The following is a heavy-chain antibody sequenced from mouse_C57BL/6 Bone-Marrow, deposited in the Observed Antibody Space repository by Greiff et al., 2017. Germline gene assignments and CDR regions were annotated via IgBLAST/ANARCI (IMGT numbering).Heavy chain of an antibody. V-gene: IGHV1-18*01. CDR3: ARSQTRFPFTSWFAY. J-gene: IGHJ3*01. D-gene: IGHD1-1*01. CDR1: GYTFTDYN. Sequence: VQLQQSGPELVKPGASVKIPCKASGYTFTDYNMDWVKQSHGKSLEWIGDINPNNGGTIYNQKFKGKATLTVDKSSSTAYMELRSLTSEDTAVYYCARSQTRFPFTSWFAYWGQGTLVTVSA. CDR2: INPNNGGT.